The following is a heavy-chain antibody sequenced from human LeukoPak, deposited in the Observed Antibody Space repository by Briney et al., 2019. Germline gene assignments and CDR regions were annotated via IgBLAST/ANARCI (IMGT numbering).Heavy chain of an antibody. Sequence: PGGSLRLSCAASGFSFNAYYMTWIRQAPGKGLEWLSSISGSGDTVYYADSVRGRFTVSRDNARSSLYLQMNSLRAEDTAVYYCARFGSSSWYFTYYYGMDVWGQGTTVTVSS. CDR2: ISGSGDTV. J-gene: IGHJ6*02. CDR1: GFSFNAYY. D-gene: IGHD6-13*01. V-gene: IGHV3-11*04. CDR3: ARFGSSSWYFTYYYGMDV.